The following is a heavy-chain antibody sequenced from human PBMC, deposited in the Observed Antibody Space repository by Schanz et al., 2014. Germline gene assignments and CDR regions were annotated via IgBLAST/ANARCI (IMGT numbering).Heavy chain of an antibody. Sequence: QLQLQESGPGLVKPSETLSLTCTVSGASISGSSDYWGWIRQSPGKGLEWIGNIYYTGTTYYNPSHKSRVSISVDTPKTQSPLKLSSGTAADTAVYYCARHSGYYYYYGMDVWGQGTTVTVSS. V-gene: IGHV4-39*01. CDR1: GASISGSSDY. CDR2: IYYTGTT. CDR3: ARHSGYYYYYGMDV. J-gene: IGHJ6*02.